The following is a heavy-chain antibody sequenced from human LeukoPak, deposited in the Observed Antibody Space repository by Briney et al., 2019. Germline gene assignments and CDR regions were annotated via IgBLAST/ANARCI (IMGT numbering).Heavy chain of an antibody. D-gene: IGHD3-22*01. CDR2: ISSSGSTI. J-gene: IGHJ4*02. V-gene: IGHV3-11*04. CDR3: ARKERGKTYYYDSSGYYLDY. Sequence: GGSLRLSCAASGFTFSDYYMSWIRQAPGKGLEWASYISSSGSTIYYADSVKGRFTISRDNAKNSLYLQMNSLRAEDTAVYYCARKERGKTYYYDSSGYYLDYWGQGTLVTVSS. CDR1: GFTFSDYY.